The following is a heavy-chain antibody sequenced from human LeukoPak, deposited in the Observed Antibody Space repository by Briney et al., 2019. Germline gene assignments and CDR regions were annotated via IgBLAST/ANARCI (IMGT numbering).Heavy chain of an antibody. CDR2: IYTSGSS. J-gene: IGHJ4*02. CDR1: GDSISRYY. CDR3: ARETLPPRYFDY. D-gene: IGHD3-16*01. V-gene: IGHV4-4*07. Sequence: SETLSLTCTVSGDSISRYYWSWIRQPAGKGLEWIGRIYTSGSSNYNPSLKSRVTMSVDTSRNQFSLKLTSVTAADTAVYYCARETLPPRYFDYWGQGSLVTVSS.